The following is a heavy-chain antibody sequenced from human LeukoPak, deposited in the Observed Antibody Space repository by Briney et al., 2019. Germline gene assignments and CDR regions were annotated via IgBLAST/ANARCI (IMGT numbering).Heavy chain of an antibody. CDR3: ARGGYYDTSGLWSFDL. V-gene: IGHV4-59*01. D-gene: IGHD3-22*01. J-gene: IGHJ2*01. CDR2: IYYSGST. Sequence: SETLSLTCTVSGGSIRSYYWSWLRQPPGKGLEWSGYIYYSGSTNYNPSLKSRVSMSVDTSKNQFSLKLTSVTAADTAVFYCARGGYYDTSGLWSFDLWGRGTLVTVSS. CDR1: GGSIRSYY.